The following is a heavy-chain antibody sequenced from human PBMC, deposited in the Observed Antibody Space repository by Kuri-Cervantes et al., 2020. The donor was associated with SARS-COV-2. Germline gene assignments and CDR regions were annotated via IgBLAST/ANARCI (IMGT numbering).Heavy chain of an antibody. D-gene: IGHD2-15*01. J-gene: IGHJ4*02. Sequence: GESLKISRKGSGYSFTSCWIGWVRQMPGKGLEWMGIIYPGDSDTRYSPSFQGQVTISADKSISTADLQWSSLNASDTAMYYCARTGGYCSGGSCYDYWGQGTLVTVSS. CDR2: IYPGDSDT. CDR1: GYSFTSCW. CDR3: ARTGGYCSGGSCYDY. V-gene: IGHV5-51*01.